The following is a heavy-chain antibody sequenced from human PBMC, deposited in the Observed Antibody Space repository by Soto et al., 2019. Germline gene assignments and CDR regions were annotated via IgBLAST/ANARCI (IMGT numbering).Heavy chain of an antibody. V-gene: IGHV4-59*01. D-gene: IGHD3-16*01. J-gene: IGHJ4*02. Sequence: SETLSLTCTVSGASITQYYWNWIRQSPGKGLEWIVSVSSTGSTVYNPSLTSRVTVSLDTSKNQFSLTLNSVTAADTAVYYCARSRGGYFDYWGQGTLVTVSS. CDR2: VSSTGST. CDR1: GASITQYY. CDR3: ARSRGGYFDY.